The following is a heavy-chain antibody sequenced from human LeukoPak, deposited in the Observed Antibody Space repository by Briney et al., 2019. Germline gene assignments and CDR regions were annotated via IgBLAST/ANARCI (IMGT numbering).Heavy chain of an antibody. CDR1: GGSISSVIYY. J-gene: IGHJ4*02. D-gene: IGHD4-23*01. CDR2: IYSSGST. V-gene: IGHV4-61*02. Sequence: SETLSLTCTVSGGSISSVIYYWSWIRQPAGKGLEWIGRIYSSGSTNYNPSLKSRVTISVDTSKDQFPLKLSSVTAADTAVYYCAREGHDYGGNSFDYWGQGTLVTVSS. CDR3: AREGHDYGGNSFDY.